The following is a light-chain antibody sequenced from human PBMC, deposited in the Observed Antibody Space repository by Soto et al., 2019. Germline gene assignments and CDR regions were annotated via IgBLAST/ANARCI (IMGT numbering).Light chain of an antibody. J-gene: IGKJ4*01. V-gene: IGKV3-11*01. CDR1: QSVRSY. CDR2: DAS. CDR3: QQRSNWPLT. Sequence: EIVLTQSPATLSLSPGERATLSCRASQSVRSYLAWYQHKHGQAPRLLIYDASNRATGIPARFSGSGSGTDFTLTISSLEPEDFAVYYCQQRSNWPLTFCGGTKVEIK.